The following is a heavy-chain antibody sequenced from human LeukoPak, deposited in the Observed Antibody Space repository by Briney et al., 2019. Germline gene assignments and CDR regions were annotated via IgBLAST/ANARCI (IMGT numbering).Heavy chain of an antibody. D-gene: IGHD2-2*01. V-gene: IGHV4-38-2*01. CDR1: GYPISSGYY. CDR2: IYHSGST. Sequence: SETLSLTCAVSGYPISSGYYWGWIRQPPGKGLECIGNIYHSGSTYYNPSLKSRVTISVDTSKNQFSLNLSSVTASDTAVYYCARVSTRSAFEFWGQGTMVSVSS. CDR3: ARVSTRSAFEF. J-gene: IGHJ3*01.